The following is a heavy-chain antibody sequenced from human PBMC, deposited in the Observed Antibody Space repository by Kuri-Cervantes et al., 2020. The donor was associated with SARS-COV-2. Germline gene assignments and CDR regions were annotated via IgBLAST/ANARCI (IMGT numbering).Heavy chain of an antibody. Sequence: GESLKISCAASGFTFSSYSMHWVRQAPGKGLEWVSVITNSRSNKYYADSVKGRFTISRDNSKNTLYLQMNSLRAEDTAVYYCASVAPATVSYPFDHWGQGTLVTVSS. CDR2: ITNSRSNK. D-gene: IGHD4-17*01. V-gene: IGHV3-30*12. J-gene: IGHJ4*02. CDR3: ASVAPATVSYPFDH. CDR1: GFTFSSYS.